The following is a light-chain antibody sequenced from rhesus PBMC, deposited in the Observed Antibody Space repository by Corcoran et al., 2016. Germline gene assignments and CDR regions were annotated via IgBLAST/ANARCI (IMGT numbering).Light chain of an antibody. V-gene: IGKV1-74*01. CDR2: KAS. CDR1: ENVNNY. CDR3: QHNDGTPRT. Sequence: DIQMTQSPSSLSASVGDRVTITCRASENVNNYLNWYQQKPGKAPKLLIYKASTLQSGVPSRFSGSGSGTDYTFTISSLQSEDVATYCWQHNDGTPRTFGQGTKVEIK. J-gene: IGKJ1*01.